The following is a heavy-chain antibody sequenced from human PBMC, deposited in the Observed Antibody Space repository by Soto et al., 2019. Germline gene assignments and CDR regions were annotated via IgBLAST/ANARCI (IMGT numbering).Heavy chain of an antibody. D-gene: IGHD6-19*01. CDR3: ARVREQWLVWYFDL. CDR2: ISSSSSYI. Sequence: EVQLVESGGGLVKPGGSLRLSCAASGFTFSSYSMNWVRQAPGKGLEWVSSISSSSSYIYYADSVKGRFTISRDNAKNSLYLQMNSLRAEDTAVYYCARVREQWLVWYFDLWGRGTLVTVSS. V-gene: IGHV3-21*01. J-gene: IGHJ2*01. CDR1: GFTFSSYS.